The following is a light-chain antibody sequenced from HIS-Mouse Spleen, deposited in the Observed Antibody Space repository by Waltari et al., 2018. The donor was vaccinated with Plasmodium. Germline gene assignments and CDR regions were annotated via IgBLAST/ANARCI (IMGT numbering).Light chain of an antibody. V-gene: IGLV5-45*03. CDR2: YKSDSDK. Sequence: QAVLTQPSSLSASPGASASLTCTLRSGINVGTYRIYWYQQNPGSPSQYRLRYKSDSDKQHGSGGPSRFSGSKDASANAGILLISGLQSEDEADYYGMIWHSSACVFGGGTKLTVL. CDR3: MIWHSSACV. J-gene: IGLJ3*02. CDR1: SGINVGTYR.